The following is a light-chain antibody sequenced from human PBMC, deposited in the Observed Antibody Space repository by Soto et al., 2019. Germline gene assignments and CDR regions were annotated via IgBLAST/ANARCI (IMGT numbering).Light chain of an antibody. J-gene: IGKJ2*01. CDR3: QQYYSTPPYT. V-gene: IGKV4-1*01. Sequence: DIVMTQSPDSLAVSLGERATINCKSSQSVLYSSNNKNYLAWYQQKPGQPPKLLIYWASTRESGVPDRFSGSGSGTDFTLTISSLQAEDVAAYYCQQYYSTPPYTFGQGNKLEIK. CDR1: QSVLYSSNNKNY. CDR2: WAS.